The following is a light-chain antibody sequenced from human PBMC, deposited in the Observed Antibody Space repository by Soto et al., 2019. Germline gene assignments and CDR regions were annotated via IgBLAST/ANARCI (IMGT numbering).Light chain of an antibody. CDR2: DAS. Sequence: VRTQTKSTLSASSGEGAPLSCRASQNIRSSLAWYQQRPVQAPRLLIYDASTRATGIPPRFSCGGSGTDFTLTISSLWSSGCAVYQGKQFKHRLSITFGQGTRLEIK. CDR3: KQFKHRLSIT. CDR1: QNIRSS. V-gene: IGKV3-15*01. J-gene: IGKJ5*01.